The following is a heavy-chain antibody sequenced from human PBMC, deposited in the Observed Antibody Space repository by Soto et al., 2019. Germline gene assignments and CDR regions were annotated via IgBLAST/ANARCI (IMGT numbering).Heavy chain of an antibody. J-gene: IGHJ4*02. V-gene: IGHV4-39*01. D-gene: IGHD6-13*01. CDR3: PSRGSSSWYGY. CDR2: IYYSGST. Sequence: QLQLQESGPGLVKPSETLSLTCTVSGGSISSSSYYWGWIRQPPGKGLEWIGSIYYSGSTYYNPSLTRRXTXSXYTSKDHVSLKLSSVTAADTAVYYCPSRGSSSWYGYWGQGTLVTVSS. CDR1: GGSISSSSYY.